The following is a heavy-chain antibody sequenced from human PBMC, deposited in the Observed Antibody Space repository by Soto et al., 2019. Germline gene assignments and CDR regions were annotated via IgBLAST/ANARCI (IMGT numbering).Heavy chain of an antibody. J-gene: IGHJ6*02. CDR2: IIPIFGTA. CDR3: ARDQYSGSYYFYYYGMDV. D-gene: IGHD1-26*01. Sequence: QVQLVQSGAEVKKSGSSVKVSCKASGGTFSSYAISWVRQAPGQGLEWMGGIIPIFGTANYAQKFQGRVTITADESTSTAYMELSSLRSEDTAVYYCARDQYSGSYYFYYYGMDVWGQGTTVTVSS. V-gene: IGHV1-69*01. CDR1: GGTFSSYA.